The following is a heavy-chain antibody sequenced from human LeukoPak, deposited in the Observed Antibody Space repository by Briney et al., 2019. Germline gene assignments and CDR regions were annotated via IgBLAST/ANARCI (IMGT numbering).Heavy chain of an antibody. CDR2: IIPIFGTA. J-gene: IGHJ4*02. Sequence: SVKVSCKASGGTFSSYATSWVRQAPGQGLEWMGRIIPIFGTANYAQKLQGRVTITTDESTSTAYMELSSLRSEDTAVYYCARGDQFLYYYDSNPFDYWGQGTLVTVSS. V-gene: IGHV1-69*05. CDR1: GGTFSSYA. D-gene: IGHD3-22*01. CDR3: ARGDQFLYYYDSNPFDY.